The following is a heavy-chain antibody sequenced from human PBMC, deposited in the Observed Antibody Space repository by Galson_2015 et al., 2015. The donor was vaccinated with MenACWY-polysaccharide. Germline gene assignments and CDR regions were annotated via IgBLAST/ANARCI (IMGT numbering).Heavy chain of an antibody. D-gene: IGHD2-21*02. V-gene: IGHV3-33*01. CDR1: GFTFRNYG. J-gene: IGHJ4*02. CDR3: ASGRAPNGDASLTVFDY. CDR2: IYYDGSDK. Sequence: SLRLSCAASGFTFRNYGMHWVRQAPGKGLEWVAIIYYDGSDKYYADSVKGRFTISRDNSRNTLYLQMNSLRVEDTAIYYCASGRAPNGDASLTVFDYWGQGTLVTVSS.